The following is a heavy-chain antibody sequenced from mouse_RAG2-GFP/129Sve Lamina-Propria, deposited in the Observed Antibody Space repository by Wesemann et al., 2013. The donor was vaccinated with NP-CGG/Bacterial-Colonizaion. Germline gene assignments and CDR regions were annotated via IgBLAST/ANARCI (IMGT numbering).Heavy chain of an antibody. J-gene: IGHJ4*01. CDR3: ARSNWDYAMDY. D-gene: IGHD4-1*01. CDR1: GYTFTSYW. V-gene: IGHV1-62-3*01. CDR2: IDPNSGGT. Sequence: QVQLQQPGTELVKPGASVKLSCKASGYTFTSYWMHWVKQRPGQGLEWIGRIDPNSGGTKYNEKFKGKATLTVDTSSSTAYMQLSSLTSEDSAVYYCARSNWDYAMDYWGQGTSVTVSS.